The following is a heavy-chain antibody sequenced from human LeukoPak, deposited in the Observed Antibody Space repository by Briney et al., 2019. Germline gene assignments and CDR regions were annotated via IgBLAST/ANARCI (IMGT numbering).Heavy chain of an antibody. CDR1: GFTFTSYA. J-gene: IGHJ4*01. CDR2: ISGSGGAT. V-gene: IGHV3-23*01. D-gene: IGHD3-16*01. Sequence: TGGSLRLSCAASGFTFTSYAMNWVRQAPGKGLEWVSSISGSGGATYNADSVKGRFTISRDNSKNTLYLQMNNLRAEDTAVYYCAKGDLGFGRFYFDYWGHGNPVTVSP. CDR3: AKGDLGFGRFYFDY.